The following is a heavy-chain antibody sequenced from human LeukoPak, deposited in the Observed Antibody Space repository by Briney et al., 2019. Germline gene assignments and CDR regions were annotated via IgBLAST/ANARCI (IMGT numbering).Heavy chain of an antibody. CDR2: ISGSGGST. J-gene: IGHJ4*02. V-gene: IGHV3-23*01. D-gene: IGHD3-22*01. CDR1: GFSFSNYA. Sequence: PGGSLRLSCVPSGFSFSNYAMSWVRQAPGKGLEWVSSISGSGGSTHYADSVKGRFTISRDNSKNTLYLQMNSLRAEDTAVYYCSTGGYYDSSGYLDYWGQGTLVSVSS. CDR3: STGGYYDSSGYLDY.